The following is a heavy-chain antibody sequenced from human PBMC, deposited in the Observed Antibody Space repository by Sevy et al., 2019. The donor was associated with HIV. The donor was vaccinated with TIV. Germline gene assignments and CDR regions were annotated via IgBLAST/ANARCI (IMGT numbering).Heavy chain of an antibody. CDR3: VRAVATDGSF. D-gene: IGHD6-13*01. V-gene: IGHV3-7*03. J-gene: IGHJ4*02. CDR2: IKQDGSVK. CDR1: GFTFSSYG. Sequence: GGSLRLSCAASGFTFSSYGMHWVRQAPGKGLEWVANIKQDGSVKYYVDSVKGRFTISKDNAMNLLYLQMNSLRAEDTALYYCVRAVATDGSFWGQGTLVTVSS.